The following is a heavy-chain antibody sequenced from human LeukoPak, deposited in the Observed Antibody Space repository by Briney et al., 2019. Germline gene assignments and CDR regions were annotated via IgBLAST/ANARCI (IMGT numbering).Heavy chain of an antibody. CDR3: ARAGSGYSFDY. CDR2: LYYSGGT. D-gene: IGHD3-22*01. CDR1: GGSISTYY. J-gene: IGHJ4*02. V-gene: IGHV4-59*01. Sequence: VKPSETLSLTCTVSGGSISTYYWGWIRQPPGKGLECIGYLYYSGGTNYNPSLRSRVTISVDTSKNQFSLKLSSVAAADTAVYYCARAGSGYSFDYWGQGTLVTVSS.